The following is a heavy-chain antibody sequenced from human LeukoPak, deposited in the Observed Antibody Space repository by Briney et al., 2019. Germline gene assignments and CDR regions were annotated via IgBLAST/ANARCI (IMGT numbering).Heavy chain of an antibody. V-gene: IGHV4-39*01. CDR2: IYYSGST. J-gene: IGHJ5*01. CDR3: ARHARLGYCISTNCYGWFDF. D-gene: IGHD2-2*01. Sequence: SETLSLTCTVPGGSISSSSYYWDWIRQPPGKGLEWIGSIYYSGSTHYNPALKSRVTISVDTSKNQFSLRLSSVTAADTAVYYCARHARLGYCISTNCYGWFDFWGQGTLVTVSS. CDR1: GGSISSSSYY.